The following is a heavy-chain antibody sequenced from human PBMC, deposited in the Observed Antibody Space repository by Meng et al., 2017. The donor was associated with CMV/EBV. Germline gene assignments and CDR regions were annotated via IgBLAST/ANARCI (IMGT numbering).Heavy chain of an antibody. CDR1: GGPVSSDSYY. Sequence: SEILSPTCTVPGGPVSSDSYYWSWIRQPPGTGLEWIGYIYYSGSTNYNPSLKSRVTISVDTSKNQFSLKLSSVTAADTAVYYCARASGSLISFDYWGQGTLVTVSS. CDR3: ARASGSLISFDY. D-gene: IGHD1-26*01. V-gene: IGHV4-61*01. J-gene: IGHJ4*02. CDR2: IYYSGST.